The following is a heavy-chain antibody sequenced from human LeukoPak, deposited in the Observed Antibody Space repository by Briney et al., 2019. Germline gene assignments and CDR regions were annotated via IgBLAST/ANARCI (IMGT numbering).Heavy chain of an antibody. J-gene: IGHJ5*02. CDR2: INPSGGST. V-gene: IGHV1-46*01. CDR1: GYTFTSYY. Sequence: ASVKVSRKASGYTFTSYYMHWVRQAPGQGLEWMGIINPSGGSTSYAQKFQGRVTMTRDTSTSTVYMELSSLRSEDTAVYYCARKDIAVAGTGRANWFDPWGQGTLVTVSS. CDR3: ARKDIAVAGTGRANWFDP. D-gene: IGHD6-19*01.